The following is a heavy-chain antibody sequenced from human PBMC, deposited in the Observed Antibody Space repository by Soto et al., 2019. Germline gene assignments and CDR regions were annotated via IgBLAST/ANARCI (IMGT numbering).Heavy chain of an antibody. V-gene: IGHV3-7*01. CDR1: GFTFSSYW. D-gene: IGHD6-13*01. J-gene: IGHJ6*03. Sequence: PGGSLRLSCAASGFTFSSYWMSWVRQAPGKGLEWVANIKQDGSEEYYVDSVKGRFTISRDNAKNSLYLQMNSLRAEDTAVYYCARVGLAAAGTSYYYYYYMDVWGKGTTVTVS. CDR3: ARVGLAAAGTSYYYYYYMDV. CDR2: IKQDGSEE.